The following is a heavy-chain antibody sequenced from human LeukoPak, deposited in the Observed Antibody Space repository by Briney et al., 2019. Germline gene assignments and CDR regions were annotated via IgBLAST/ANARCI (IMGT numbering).Heavy chain of an antibody. CDR1: GYTFTNYA. V-gene: IGHV7-4-1*02. CDR3: ARDPSHYSV. Sequence: ASVKVSCKASGYTFTNYAINWVRQDPGQGLEWMGWINTNTGNPTYAQGFTGQIVFSLDTSVSTAYLQINSLQAEDTAVYNCARDPSHYSVWGQGTLVTVSS. J-gene: IGHJ4*02. CDR2: INTNTGNP. D-gene: IGHD5/OR15-5a*01.